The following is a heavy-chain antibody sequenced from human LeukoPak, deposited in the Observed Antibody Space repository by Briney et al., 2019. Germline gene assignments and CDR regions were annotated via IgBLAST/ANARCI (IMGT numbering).Heavy chain of an antibody. V-gene: IGHV1-2*02. J-gene: IGHJ5*02. CDR1: GYTFTGYY. CDR2: INPNSGGT. D-gene: IGHD1-26*01. CDR3: ARIRPVGATTGWFDR. Sequence: ASVTVSFKASGYTFTGYYMHWVRQAPGQGLEWMGWINPNSGGTNYAQKFQGRVTMTRDTSISTAYMELSRLRSDDTAVYYCARIRPVGATTGWFDRWGQGTLVTVPS.